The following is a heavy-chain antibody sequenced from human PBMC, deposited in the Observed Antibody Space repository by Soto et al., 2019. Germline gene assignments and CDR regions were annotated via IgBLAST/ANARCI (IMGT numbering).Heavy chain of an antibody. J-gene: IGHJ6*02. CDR1: GGSVTSYY. CDR3: ARVGNSWYYYYGMDV. D-gene: IGHD6-13*01. Sequence: SETLSLTCTVSGGSVTSYYWSWIRQPPGKGMEWIGYLYYSGSTSYNPSLKSRVTMSVDMSKNQFSLKLSSVTAADTAVYYCARVGNSWYYYYGMDVWGQGTTVTVS. CDR2: LYYSGST. V-gene: IGHV4-59*02.